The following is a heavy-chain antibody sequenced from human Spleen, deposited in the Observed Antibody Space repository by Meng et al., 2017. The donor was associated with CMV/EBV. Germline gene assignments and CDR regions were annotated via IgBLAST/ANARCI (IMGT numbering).Heavy chain of an antibody. J-gene: IGHJ4*02. CDR2: IFYSGRT. CDR3: ARENDFWSGYYMIDS. Sequence: SGDSVSSSNYYWSWIRQPPGKGLGWIGYIFYSGRTNYNPSLKSRVTISIDTSKNQFSLKLSSVTAADTAVYYCARENDFWSGYYMIDSWGQGTLVTVSS. D-gene: IGHD3-3*01. CDR1: GDSVSSSNYY. V-gene: IGHV4-61*01.